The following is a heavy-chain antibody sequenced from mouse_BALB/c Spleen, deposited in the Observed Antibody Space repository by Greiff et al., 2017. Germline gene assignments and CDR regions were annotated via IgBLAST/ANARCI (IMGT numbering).Heavy chain of an antibody. CDR3: ARDEAYYGGGYFDV. V-gene: IGHV2-9*02. Sequence: VMLVESGPGLVAPSQSLSITCTVSGFSLTSYGVHWVRQPPGKGLEWLGVIWAGGSTNYNSALMSRLSISKDNSKSQVFLKMNSLQTDDTAMYYWARDEAYYGGGYFDVWGAGTTVTVSA. CDR1: GFSLTSYG. CDR2: IWAGGST. D-gene: IGHD1-2*01. J-gene: IGHJ1*01.